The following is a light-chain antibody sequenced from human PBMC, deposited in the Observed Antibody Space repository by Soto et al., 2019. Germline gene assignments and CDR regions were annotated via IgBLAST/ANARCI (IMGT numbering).Light chain of an antibody. Sequence: QSLLTQPPSVSGAPGQKVTISCSGSSSNNGNNYVSWYQQLPGTAPKLLIYENNKRPSGIPDRFSGSKSGTSATLGITGLQTGDEADYYCGTWDSSLSAGQGVFGTGTKVTVL. V-gene: IGLV1-51*02. J-gene: IGLJ1*01. CDR2: ENN. CDR3: GTWDSSLSAGQGV. CDR1: SSNNGNNY.